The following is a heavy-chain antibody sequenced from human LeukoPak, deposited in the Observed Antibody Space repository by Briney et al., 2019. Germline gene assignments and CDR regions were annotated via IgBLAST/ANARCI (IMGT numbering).Heavy chain of an antibody. J-gene: IGHJ4*02. Sequence: GESLKISCKGSGYSFTSYWIGWVRQMPGKGLEWMGIIYPGDSDTRYSPSFQGQVTISADKSISTAYLQWSSLKASDTAMYYCARRAGDCSGGSCYYFDYWGQGTLVTVSS. V-gene: IGHV5-51*01. D-gene: IGHD2-15*01. CDR1: GYSFTSYW. CDR2: IYPGDSDT. CDR3: ARRAGDCSGGSCYYFDY.